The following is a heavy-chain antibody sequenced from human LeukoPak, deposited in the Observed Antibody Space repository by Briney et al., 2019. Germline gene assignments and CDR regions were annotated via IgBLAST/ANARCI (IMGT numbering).Heavy chain of an antibody. CDR2: TKGNGGST. V-gene: IGHV3-23*01. J-gene: IGHJ4*01. D-gene: IGHD3-22*01. CDR3: AKGSYYYDTSGYFDS. Sequence: GGSLRLSCAASGFTFSNYAMNWFRQAPGKGLEWVASTKGNGGSTNYTDSVKDRFTISRDNSKNTVYPQMHSLRADDTAVYYCAKGSYYYDTSGYFDSWGHGALVTVSS. CDR1: GFTFSNYA.